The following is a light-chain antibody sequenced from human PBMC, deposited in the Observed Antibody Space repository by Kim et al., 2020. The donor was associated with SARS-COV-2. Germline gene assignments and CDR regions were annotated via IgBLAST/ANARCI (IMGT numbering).Light chain of an antibody. J-gene: IGLJ2*01. Sequence: VTVSCTATTSDVGSSTRVSWYPQPPGTAPNLLIYEVSNRPSGLPDRFSGSKSGNTASLTISGLQAEDEADYYCSSYTSSSTPHVVFGGGTQLTVL. V-gene: IGLV2-18*02. CDR2: EVS. CDR1: TSDVGSSTR. CDR3: SSYTSSSTPHVV.